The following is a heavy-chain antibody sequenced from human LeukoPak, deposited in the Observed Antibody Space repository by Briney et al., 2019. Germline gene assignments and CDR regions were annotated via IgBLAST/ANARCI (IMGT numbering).Heavy chain of an antibody. V-gene: IGHV1-2*04. CDR2: INPNSGGT. Sequence: AASVKVSCKASGYTFTGYYMHWVRQAPGQGLEWMGWINPNSGGTNYAQKFQGWVTMTRDTSISTAYLELSRLRFNDTAVYYCARNYYGSGSYLSFDYWGQGTLVTVSS. J-gene: IGHJ4*02. D-gene: IGHD3-10*01. CDR1: GYTFTGYY. CDR3: ARNYYGSGSYLSFDY.